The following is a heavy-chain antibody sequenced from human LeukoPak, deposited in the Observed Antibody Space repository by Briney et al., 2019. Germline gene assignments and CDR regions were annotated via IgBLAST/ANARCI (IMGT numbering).Heavy chain of an antibody. V-gene: IGHV4-34*01. CDR1: GGSISSYY. Sequence: SETLSLTCTVSGGSISSYYWSWIRQPPGKGLEWIGEINHSGSTNYNPSLKRRVTISVDTSKNQFSLKLSSVTAADTAVYYCASGLVGYCSSTSCQNWFDPRGQGTLVTVSS. CDR2: INHSGST. J-gene: IGHJ5*02. D-gene: IGHD2-2*01. CDR3: ASGLVGYCSSTSCQNWFDP.